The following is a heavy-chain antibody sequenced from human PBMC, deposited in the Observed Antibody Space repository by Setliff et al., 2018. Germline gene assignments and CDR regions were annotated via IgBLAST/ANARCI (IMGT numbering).Heavy chain of an antibody. D-gene: IGHD2-15*01. CDR2: ISAYNGNT. CDR1: GYIFTRYR. CDR3: ARAPPKIVVTVAALDY. Sequence: ASVKVSCKASGYIFTRYRISWVRQAPGQGLEWMGWISAYNGNTNYAQKLQGRVTMTTDTSTSTAYMELRSLRSDDTAVYYCARAPPKIVVTVAALDYWGQGALVTVSS. V-gene: IGHV1-18*01. J-gene: IGHJ4*02.